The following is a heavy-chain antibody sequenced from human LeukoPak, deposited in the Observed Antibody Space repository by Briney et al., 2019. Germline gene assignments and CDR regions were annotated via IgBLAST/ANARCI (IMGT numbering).Heavy chain of an antibody. D-gene: IGHD3-9*01. CDR3: ARGLGLRYFDWLPPFDH. CDR1: GGSFSGYY. CDR2: INHSGST. Sequence: PSETLSLTCAVYGGSFSGYYWSWIRQPPGKGLEWIGEINHSGSTNYNPSLKSRVTISVDTSKNQFSLKLSSVTAADTAVYYCARGLGLRYFDWLPPFDHWGQGTLVTVSS. V-gene: IGHV4-34*01. J-gene: IGHJ4*02.